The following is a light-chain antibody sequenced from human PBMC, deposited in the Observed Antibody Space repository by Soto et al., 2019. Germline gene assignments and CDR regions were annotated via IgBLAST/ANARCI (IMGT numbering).Light chain of an antibody. CDR3: QSSDTSLSGSL. Sequence: QYVLTQPPSVSGAPGQRVTISCTGSSSNIGAGYEVHWYQQLPGTAPKLLIYGNNNRPSRVPDRFSGSRSGTSASLAITGLQAEDEADYYCQSSDTSLSGSLFGGGTKLTVL. J-gene: IGLJ2*01. V-gene: IGLV1-40*01. CDR2: GNN. CDR1: SSNIGAGYE.